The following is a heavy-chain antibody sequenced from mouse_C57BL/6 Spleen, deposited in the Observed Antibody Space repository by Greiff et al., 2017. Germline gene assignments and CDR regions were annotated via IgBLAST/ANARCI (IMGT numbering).Heavy chain of an antibody. CDR1: GYTFTSYW. CDR2: IHPNSGST. Sequence: QVQLQQPGAELVKPGASVKLSCKASGYTFTSYWMHWVQQRPGQGLEWIGMIHPNSGSTNYNEKFKSKATLTIDNASSTAYMQLSSLTSEDSAVYYCARKGDYDYDRYAMDYWGQGTSVTVSS. V-gene: IGHV1-64*01. D-gene: IGHD2-4*01. CDR3: ARKGDYDYDRYAMDY. J-gene: IGHJ4*01.